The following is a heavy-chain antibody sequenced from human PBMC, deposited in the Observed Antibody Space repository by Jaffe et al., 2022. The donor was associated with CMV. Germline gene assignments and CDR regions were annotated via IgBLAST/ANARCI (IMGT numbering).Heavy chain of an antibody. V-gene: IGHV3-66*01. CDR3: ARDLAPTPFDY. CDR2: IYSGGST. D-gene: IGHD3-3*02. CDR1: GFTVSSNY. J-gene: IGHJ4*02. Sequence: EVQLVESGGGLVQPGGSLRLSCAASGFTVSSNYMSWVRQAPGKGLEWVSVIYSGGSTYYADSVKGRFTISRDNSKNTLYLQMNSLRAEDTAVYYCARDLAPTPFDYWGQGTLVTVSS.